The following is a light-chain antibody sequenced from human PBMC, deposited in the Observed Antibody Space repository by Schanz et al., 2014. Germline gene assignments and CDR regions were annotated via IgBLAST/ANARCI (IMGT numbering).Light chain of an antibody. CDR3: QQSYSTLRT. Sequence: DIQMTQSPPSLSASVGDRVTITCRASQSISSYLNWYQQKPGKAPKLLIYAASSLQGGVPSRFSGSGSGTDFTLTISSLQPEDFATYYCQQSYSTLRTFGQGTKLEIK. J-gene: IGKJ2*01. CDR2: AAS. V-gene: IGKV1-39*01. CDR1: QSISSY.